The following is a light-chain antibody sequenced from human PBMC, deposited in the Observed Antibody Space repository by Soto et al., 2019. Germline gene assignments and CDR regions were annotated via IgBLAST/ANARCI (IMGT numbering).Light chain of an antibody. J-gene: IGKJ1*01. Sequence: DIQMIQSPSALSASVGDRVTITCRASQSSSRRLAWYQQKPGKAPKLLIYDASSLESGVPAGFSGSGSGTQFTLTLSSLQPDDFATYYCQQYNSYPWTFGQGTRVEIK. CDR2: DAS. CDR1: QSSSRR. CDR3: QQYNSYPWT. V-gene: IGKV1-5*01.